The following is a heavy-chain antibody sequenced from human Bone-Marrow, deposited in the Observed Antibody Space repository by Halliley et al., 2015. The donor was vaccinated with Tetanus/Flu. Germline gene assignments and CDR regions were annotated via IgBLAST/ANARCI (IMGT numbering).Heavy chain of an antibody. D-gene: IGHD6-19*01. Sequence: LEWMGWINGGNGIAKYSQKFQGRVTMTRDSFASTTYMELSSLRSEDTAMYYCARDYQWRGFDPWGQGTLVTVSS. CDR3: ARDYQWRGFDP. V-gene: IGHV1-3*01. CDR2: INGGNGIA. J-gene: IGHJ5*02.